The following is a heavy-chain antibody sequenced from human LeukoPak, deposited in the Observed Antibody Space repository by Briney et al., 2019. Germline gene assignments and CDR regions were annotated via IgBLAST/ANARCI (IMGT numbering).Heavy chain of an antibody. CDR3: ARDEYSSSSGENYFDY. CDR1: GFTFSSYW. V-gene: IGHV3-7*01. J-gene: IGHJ4*02. CDR2: IKQDGSEK. D-gene: IGHD6-6*01. Sequence: GGSLRLSCAASGFTFSSYWMSWVRQAPGKGLEWVANIKQDGSEKYYVDSVKGRFTISRDNAKNSLYLQMNSLRAEDTAVYYCARDEYSSSSGENYFDYWGQGALVTVSS.